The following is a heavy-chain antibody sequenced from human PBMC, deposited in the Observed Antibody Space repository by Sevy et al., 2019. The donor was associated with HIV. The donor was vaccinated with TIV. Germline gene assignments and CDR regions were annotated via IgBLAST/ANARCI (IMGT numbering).Heavy chain of an antibody. CDR2: IRPDGSDK. CDR1: GFTFSPYW. V-gene: IGHV3-7*01. D-gene: IGHD1-26*01. J-gene: IGHJ4*02. Sequence: GGSLRLSCAASGFTFSPYWMTWVRQAPGKGLEWVANIRPDGSDKYYVNSVKGRFTISRDNAKNSLYLQMNSLRADDXXXXXXXXGVGLDCWGQGALVTVSS. CDR3: XXGVGLDC.